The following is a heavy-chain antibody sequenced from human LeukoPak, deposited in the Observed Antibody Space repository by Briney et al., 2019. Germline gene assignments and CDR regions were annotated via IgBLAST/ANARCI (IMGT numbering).Heavy chain of an antibody. Sequence: SETLSLTCTVSGGSISSSSYYWGWIRQPPGKGLEWIGSIYYSGSTYYNPSLKSRVTISVDTSKNQFSLKLSSVTAADTAAYYCAREQLVLIDYWGQGTLVTVSS. CDR3: AREQLVLIDY. V-gene: IGHV4-39*07. D-gene: IGHD6-6*01. CDR2: IYYSGST. J-gene: IGHJ4*02. CDR1: GGSISSSSYY.